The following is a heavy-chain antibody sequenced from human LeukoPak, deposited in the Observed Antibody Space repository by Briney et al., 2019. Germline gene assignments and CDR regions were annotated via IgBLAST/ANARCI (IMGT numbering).Heavy chain of an antibody. V-gene: IGHV1-69*01. CDR2: IIPIFGTA. CDR3: ARETDSDYDFWSGYFVN. CDR1: GGTFSSYA. J-gene: IGHJ4*02. D-gene: IGHD3-3*01. Sequence: SVKVSCKASGGTFSSYAISWVRQPPGQGLEWMGGIIPIFGTANYAQKFQGRVTITADESTSTAYMELSSLRSEDTAVYYCARETDSDYDFWSGYFVNWGQGTLVTVSS.